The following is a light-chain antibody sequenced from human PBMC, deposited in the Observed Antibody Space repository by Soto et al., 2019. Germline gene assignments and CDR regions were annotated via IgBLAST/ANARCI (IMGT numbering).Light chain of an antibody. Sequence: DTPLTQSPSFLSESVGDRVTIACRASQDVSRSVGWYQQKPGTAPKLLISAASTLNSGVPSRFSGSGSGTDFTLTISSLQPEDFATYYCQQLWTYPLTFGGGTKVEI. V-gene: IGKV1-9*01. CDR2: AAS. J-gene: IGKJ4*01. CDR3: QQLWTYPLT. CDR1: QDVSRS.